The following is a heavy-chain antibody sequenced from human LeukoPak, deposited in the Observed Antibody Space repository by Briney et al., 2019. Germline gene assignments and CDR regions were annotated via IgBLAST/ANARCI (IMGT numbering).Heavy chain of an antibody. Sequence: SETLSLTCTVSNGPITSTKWWSWVRQPPGKGLEWIGETSHTGSTNYNPSFNSRVTMSVDKSKNQFSLNLKSVTAADTALYYCASSSLVVVVTYGFDIWGRGTAVTVSS. CDR1: NGPITSTKW. D-gene: IGHD2-21*01. J-gene: IGHJ3*02. CDR3: ASSSLVVVVTYGFDI. CDR2: TSHTGST. V-gene: IGHV4-4*02.